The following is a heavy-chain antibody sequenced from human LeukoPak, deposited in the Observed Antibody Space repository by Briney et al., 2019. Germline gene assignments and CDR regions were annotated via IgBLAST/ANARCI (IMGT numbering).Heavy chain of an antibody. J-gene: IGHJ3*02. CDR1: GFTFGSYW. D-gene: IGHD6-13*01. CDR3: ARGKEQQLYAFDI. CDR2: IKEDGSDK. Sequence: GGSLRLSCAASGFTFGSYWMSWVRQAPGKRLEWVATIKEDGSDKYYVDSVKGRFTISRDNVKNSVYLQMNSLRAEDTAVYYCARGKEQQLYAFDIWGQGTMVTVSS. V-gene: IGHV3-7*05.